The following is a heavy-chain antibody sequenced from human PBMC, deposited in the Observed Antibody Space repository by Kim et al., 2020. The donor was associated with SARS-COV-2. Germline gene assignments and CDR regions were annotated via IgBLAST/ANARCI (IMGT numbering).Heavy chain of an antibody. CDR1: GASISADGHY. V-gene: IGHV4-31*03. CDR2: MYSTGPT. Sequence: SETLSLTCTVSGASISADGHYWGWIRQHPGKGLDWIGYMYSTGPTYYNPSLKGRIILSIDMSNNQFSLKLSFVTAADTAVYYCARVFLRTATAPYNFDTWGQGTLVTVSS. J-gene: IGHJ4*02. D-gene: IGHD3-10*02. CDR3: ARVFLRTATAPYNFDT.